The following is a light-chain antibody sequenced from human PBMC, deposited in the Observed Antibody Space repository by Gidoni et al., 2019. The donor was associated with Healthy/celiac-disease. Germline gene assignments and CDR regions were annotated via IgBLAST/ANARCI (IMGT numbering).Light chain of an antibody. V-gene: IGKV1-5*03. CDR3: QQYNSYSLIT. CDR2: KAS. CDR1: QSISSW. Sequence: DIQMTQSPSTLSASVGDRVTITPRASQSISSWLAWYQQKPGKAPKLLIYKASSLESGVPSRFSGSGSGTEFTLTISSLQPDDFATYYCQQYNSYSLITFGQGTRLEIK. J-gene: IGKJ5*01.